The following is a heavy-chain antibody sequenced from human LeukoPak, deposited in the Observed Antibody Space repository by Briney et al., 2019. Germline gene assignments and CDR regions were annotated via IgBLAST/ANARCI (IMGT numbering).Heavy chain of an antibody. CDR3: AKDSYPFRWRLDYYYMDV. J-gene: IGHJ6*03. D-gene: IGHD2-2*01. CDR1: VLTFDVYA. Sequence: LSGGSLRLSCAPSVLTFDVYATHWVRQAPGKGLEWVSDIRWNGGSIVYADSVEGRFTISRDNAKNSLYLQMNRLRAEDTALYYCAKDSYPFRWRLDYYYMDVWGKGTTVTVSS. V-gene: IGHV3-9*01. CDR2: IRWNGGSI.